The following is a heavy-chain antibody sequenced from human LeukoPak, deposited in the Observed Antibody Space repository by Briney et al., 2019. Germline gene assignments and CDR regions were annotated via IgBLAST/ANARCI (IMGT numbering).Heavy chain of an antibody. D-gene: IGHD3-9*01. CDR1: GGTFSSYA. Sequence: SVKVSCKASGGTFSSYAISWVRQAPGQGLEWMGGIIPIFGTANYAQKLQGRVTITADESTSTAYMELSSLRSEDTAVYYCAREGAPYYDILTGHTHDAFDIWGQGTMVTVSS. CDR3: AREGAPYYDILTGHTHDAFDI. V-gene: IGHV1-69*13. J-gene: IGHJ3*02. CDR2: IIPIFGTA.